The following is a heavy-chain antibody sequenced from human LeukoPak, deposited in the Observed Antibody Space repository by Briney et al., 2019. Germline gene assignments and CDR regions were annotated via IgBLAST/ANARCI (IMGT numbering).Heavy chain of an antibody. V-gene: IGHV3-21*01. D-gene: IGHD1-26*01. Sequence: GGSLRLSCAASGFTFSTYNMNWVRQAPGKGLEWVSSISSSSTYIYYADSVKGRFTISRDNSKNTLYLQMNSLRAEDTAVYYCAKVQLEWELPNEYYYYYGMDVWGQGTTVTVSS. J-gene: IGHJ6*02. CDR3: AKVQLEWELPNEYYYYYGMDV. CDR1: GFTFSTYN. CDR2: ISSSSTYI.